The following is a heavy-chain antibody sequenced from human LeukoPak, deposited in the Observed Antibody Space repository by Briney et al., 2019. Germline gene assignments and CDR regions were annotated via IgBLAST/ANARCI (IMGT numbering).Heavy chain of an antibody. J-gene: IGHJ6*03. V-gene: IGHV4-4*07. D-gene: IGHD3-10*01. Sequence: PLETLSLTCTVSGGSISIYYWNWIRQPAGKGLEWIGRIFTSGITNYDPSLKSRVTMSVDTSKNQFSLNLSSVTAADTAVYYCARESSGNYYNPLGCMDVWGKGTTVTVSS. CDR3: ARESSGNYYNPLGCMDV. CDR1: GGSISIYY. CDR2: IFTSGIT.